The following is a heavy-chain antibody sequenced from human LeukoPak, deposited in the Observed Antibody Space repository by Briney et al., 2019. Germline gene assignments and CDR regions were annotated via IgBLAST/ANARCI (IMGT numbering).Heavy chain of an antibody. J-gene: IGHJ4*02. D-gene: IGHD2/OR15-2a*01. CDR1: GFTVRSNY. CDR3: ATNKYYFDY. Sequence: GGSLRLSCAASGFTVRSNYMSWVRQAPGKGLEWVSVIYSGGSTYYADSVKGRFTISRDNAKNSLFLQMNSLRAEDTAVYYCATNKYYFDYWGQGTLVTVSS. CDR2: IYSGGST. V-gene: IGHV3-53*01.